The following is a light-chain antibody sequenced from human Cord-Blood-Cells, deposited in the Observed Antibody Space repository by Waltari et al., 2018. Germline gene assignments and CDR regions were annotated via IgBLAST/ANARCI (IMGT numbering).Light chain of an antibody. V-gene: IGLV3-21*03. CDR3: QVWDSSSDHVV. J-gene: IGLJ2*01. Sequence: SYVLTQPPSVSVAPGKTARITCGGNNIGSKSVHWYQQKPGQAPVLVVYDDSDRPSGIPARCSGSNSGNTATLTISRVEAGDGADYYCQVWDSSSDHVVFGGGTKLTVL. CDR1: NIGSKS. CDR2: DDS.